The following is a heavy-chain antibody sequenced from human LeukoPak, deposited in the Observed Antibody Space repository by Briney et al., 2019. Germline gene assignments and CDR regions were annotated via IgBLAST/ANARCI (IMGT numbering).Heavy chain of an antibody. J-gene: IGHJ4*02. CDR1: EGSIVGKV. CDR3: ARAPSGCGGTCPSDH. Sequence: EYPGVNIIMTEGSIVGKVCSSLWQPAQKRLEWIGRIHDNGDSNHNPSLKSRVTMALDTSGNQVSLKLTSVTAADTAVYYCARAPSGCGGTCPSDHWGPGTLVTVSS. D-gene: IGHD2-15*01. CDR2: IHDNGDS. V-gene: IGHV4-4*07.